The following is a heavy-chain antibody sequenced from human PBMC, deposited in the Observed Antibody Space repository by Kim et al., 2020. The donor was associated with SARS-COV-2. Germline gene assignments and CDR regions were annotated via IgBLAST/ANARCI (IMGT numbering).Heavy chain of an antibody. CDR2: ISYDSNNE. J-gene: IGHJ3*02. CDR3: AKCVRAYSGYDCIDALDI. Sequence: GGSLRLSCVASGFTFNNYGMHWVRLVPGRGLEWVGVISYDSNNEYYGDSVKGRFTISRDYSLNRMYLQMNSLRVEDTALYYCAKCVRAYSGYDCIDALDISGQGTMVTVSS. D-gene: IGHD5-12*01. V-gene: IGHV3-30*18. CDR1: GFTFNNYG.